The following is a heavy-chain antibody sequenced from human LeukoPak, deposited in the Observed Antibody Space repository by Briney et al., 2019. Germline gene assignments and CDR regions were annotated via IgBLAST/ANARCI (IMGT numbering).Heavy chain of an antibody. D-gene: IGHD6-19*01. CDR1: GYTFTSYD. CDR2: MNPNSGNT. CDR3: ARVGPYSSVWPLDY. Sequence: GASVKVSCKASGYTFTSYDINWVRQATGQGLEWMGWMNPNSGNTGYAQKFQGRVTMTRNTSISTAYMELSSLRSEDTAVYYCARVGPYSSVWPLDYWGQGTLVTVSS. J-gene: IGHJ4*02. V-gene: IGHV1-8*01.